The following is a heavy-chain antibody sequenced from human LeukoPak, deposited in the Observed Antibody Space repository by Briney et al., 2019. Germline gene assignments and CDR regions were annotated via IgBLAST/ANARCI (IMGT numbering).Heavy chain of an antibody. V-gene: IGHV4-61*02. D-gene: IGHD3-22*01. CDR3: ARGVTYYYDSSGYLY. Sequence: SETLSLTCTVSGGSISSGSYYRSWIRQPAGKGPEWIGRIHTSGRTNYNPSLKSRVTISVDTSKNQFSLELTSVTAADTAVYYCARGVTYYYDSSGYLYWGQGTLVTVSS. J-gene: IGHJ4*02. CDR2: IHTSGRT. CDR1: GGSISSGSYY.